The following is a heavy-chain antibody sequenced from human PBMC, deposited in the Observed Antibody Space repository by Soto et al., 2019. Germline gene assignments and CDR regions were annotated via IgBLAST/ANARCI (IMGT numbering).Heavy chain of an antibody. D-gene: IGHD3-22*01. Sequence: PSETLSLTCAVSGGSINSDVYSWNWIRQPPGKGLEWIGYIYHSGTNYYNPSLKRRVTISVDKSKNQFSLKLSSVTAADTAVYYCARLPPLRYYYDSSGYYSYAFDIWGQGTMVTVSS. CDR3: ARLPPLRYYYDSSGYYSYAFDI. J-gene: IGHJ3*02. CDR1: GGSINSDVYS. CDR2: IYHSGTN. V-gene: IGHV4-30-2*01.